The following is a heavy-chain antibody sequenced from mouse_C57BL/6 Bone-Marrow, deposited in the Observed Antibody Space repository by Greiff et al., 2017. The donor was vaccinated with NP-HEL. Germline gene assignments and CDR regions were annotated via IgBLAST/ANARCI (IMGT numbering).Heavy chain of an antibody. V-gene: IGHV2-5*01. CDR1: GFALTSYG. CDR2: IWRGGST. J-gene: IGHJ4*01. CDR3: AKRGGGYAMDY. Sequence: VKLMESGPGLVQPSQSLSITCTVSGFALTSYGVHWVRQSPGKGLEWLGVIWRGGSTDYNAAFMSRLSITKDNSKSQVFFKMNSLQADDTAIYYCAKRGGGYAMDYWGQGTSVTVSS.